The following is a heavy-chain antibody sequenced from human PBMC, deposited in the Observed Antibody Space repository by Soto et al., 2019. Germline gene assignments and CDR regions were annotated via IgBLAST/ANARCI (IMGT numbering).Heavy chain of an antibody. CDR2: ITPLFGSA. D-gene: IGHD4-17*01. CDR3: AREGYGDYGEPFDY. CDR1: GGTFSSYS. J-gene: IGHJ4*02. Sequence: QVQLVQSGAEVKKSGSSVKVSCKASGGTFSSYSISWVRQAPGQGLEWMGGITPLFGSANYAQKFQGRVTITADESTSTAYMQLSSLRSEDTAVYYCAREGYGDYGEPFDYWGQGTLVTVSS. V-gene: IGHV1-69*01.